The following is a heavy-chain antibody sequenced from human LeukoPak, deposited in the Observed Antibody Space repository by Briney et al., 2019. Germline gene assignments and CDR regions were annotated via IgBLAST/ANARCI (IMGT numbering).Heavy chain of an antibody. D-gene: IGHD3-10*01. V-gene: IGHV3-30*18. CDR2: ISYDGSNK. Sequence: GGSLRLSCAASGFTFSSYWMSWVRQAPGKGLEWVAVISYDGSNKYYADSVKGRFTISRDNSKNTLYLQMSSLRAEDTAVYYCAKDGRYYGSGSYYGMDVWGQGTTVTVSS. CDR1: GFTFSSYW. CDR3: AKDGRYYGSGSYYGMDV. J-gene: IGHJ6*02.